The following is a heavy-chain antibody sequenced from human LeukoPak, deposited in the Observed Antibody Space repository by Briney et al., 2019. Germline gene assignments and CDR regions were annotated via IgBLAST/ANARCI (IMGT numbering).Heavy chain of an antibody. CDR1: GFTVSSNY. J-gene: IGHJ4*02. CDR3: AKGRPSGSYRFGFDY. D-gene: IGHD1-26*01. V-gene: IGHV3-66*01. CDR2: IYSGGST. Sequence: GGSLRLSCAASGFTVSSNYMSWVRQAPGKGLEWVSVIYSGGSTYYADSVKGRFTISRDNSKNTLYLQMNSLRAEDTAVYYCAKGRPSGSYRFGFDYWGQGTLVTVSS.